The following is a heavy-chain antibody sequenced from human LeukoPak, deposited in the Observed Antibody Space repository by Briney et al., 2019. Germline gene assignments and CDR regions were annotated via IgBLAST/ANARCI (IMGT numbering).Heavy chain of an antibody. Sequence: ASVKVSCKASGYTFTSYDINWVRQATGQGLEWMGWMNPNSGNTGYAQKFQGRVTMTRNTSISTVYMELSSLRSEDTAVYYCARLEITMVRGVIRYFDYWGQGTLVTVSS. CDR3: ARLEITMVRGVIRYFDY. D-gene: IGHD3-10*01. V-gene: IGHV1-8*01. CDR2: MNPNSGNT. CDR1: GYTFTSYD. J-gene: IGHJ4*02.